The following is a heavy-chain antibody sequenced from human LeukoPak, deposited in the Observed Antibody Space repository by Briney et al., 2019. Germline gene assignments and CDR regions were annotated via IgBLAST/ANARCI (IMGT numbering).Heavy chain of an antibody. V-gene: IGHV4-38-2*01. CDR1: GYSISSGYY. D-gene: IGHD1-14*01. CDR3: ARHPGRVTGFDY. Sequence: SETLSLTCAVSGYSISSGYYWGWIRQPPGKGLEWIGSIYHSGSTYYNPSLKSRVTISVDTSKNQFSLKLSSVTAADPAVYYCARHPGRVTGFDYWGQGTLVTVSS. J-gene: IGHJ4*02. CDR2: IYHSGST.